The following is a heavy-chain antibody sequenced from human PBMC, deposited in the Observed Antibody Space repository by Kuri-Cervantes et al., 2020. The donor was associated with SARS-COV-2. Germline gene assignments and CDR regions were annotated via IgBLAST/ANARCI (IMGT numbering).Heavy chain of an antibody. CDR2: ISSSGGIYM. CDR1: GFTFSDYY. D-gene: IGHD3-10*01. CDR3: ARSCHAGEVFTMVQGVIIPRAEYFQH. V-gene: IGHV3-11*01. Sequence: GESLKISCAASGFTFSDYYMSWIRQAPGKGLEWVSYISSSGGIYMQYADSVKGRFTISRDNAKKSLYLEMNSLRAEDTAVYYCARSCHAGEVFTMVQGVIIPRAEYFQHWGQGTLVTVSS. J-gene: IGHJ1*01.